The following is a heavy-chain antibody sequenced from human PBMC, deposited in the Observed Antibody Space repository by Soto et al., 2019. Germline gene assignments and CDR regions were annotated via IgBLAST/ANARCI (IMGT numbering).Heavy chain of an antibody. CDR2: ISYDGSNK. CDR3: ARAEAHGNYYYYGMDV. CDR1: GFTFSSYA. J-gene: IGHJ6*02. V-gene: IGHV3-30-3*01. Sequence: GGSLRLSCAASGFTFSSYAMHWVRQAPGNGLEWVAVISYDGSNKYYADSVKGRFTISRDNSKNTLYLQMNSLRAEDTAVYYCARAEAHGNYYYYGMDVWGQGTTVTVSS.